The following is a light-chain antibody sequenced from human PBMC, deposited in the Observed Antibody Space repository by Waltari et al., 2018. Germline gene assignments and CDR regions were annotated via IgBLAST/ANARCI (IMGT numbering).Light chain of an antibody. Sequence: EIVFTQSPGTLSLSPGERATLSCRATQSVSHNHLAWYQQKGGQAPVLCIYGASSRATGIPDRFSGSWSGTDFTLSISRLEPEDYGVYYCKQYAGTPITFGGGTKVEI. J-gene: IGKJ4*01. CDR3: KQYAGTPIT. V-gene: IGKV3-20*01. CDR1: QSVSHNH. CDR2: GAS.